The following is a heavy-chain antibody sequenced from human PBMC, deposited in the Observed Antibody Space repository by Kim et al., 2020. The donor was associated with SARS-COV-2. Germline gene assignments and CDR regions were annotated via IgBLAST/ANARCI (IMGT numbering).Heavy chain of an antibody. Sequence: TGSAQKFQGRGTRTRNTSISTAYMELSSLRSEDTAVYYCARGGTIFGVVIPFDYWGQGTLVTVSS. CDR3: ARGGTIFGVVIPFDY. CDR2: T. D-gene: IGHD3-3*01. V-gene: IGHV1-8*01. J-gene: IGHJ4*02.